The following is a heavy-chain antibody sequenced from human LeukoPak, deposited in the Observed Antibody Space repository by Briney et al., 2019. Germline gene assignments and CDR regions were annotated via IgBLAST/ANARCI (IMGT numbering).Heavy chain of an antibody. J-gene: IGHJ3*02. CDR1: GGSISSYY. CDR2: IYYSGST. V-gene: IGHV4-59*08. Sequence: SETLSLTCTGSGGSISSYYWSWIRQPPGKGLEWIGYIYYSGSTNYNPSLKSRVTISVDTSKNQFSLKLSSVTAADTAVYYCAKGIRDAFDIWGQGTMVTVSS. CDR3: AKGIRDAFDI.